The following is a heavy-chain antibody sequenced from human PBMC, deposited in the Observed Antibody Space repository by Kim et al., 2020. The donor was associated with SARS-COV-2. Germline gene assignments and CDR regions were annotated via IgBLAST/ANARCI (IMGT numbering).Heavy chain of an antibody. Sequence: SETLSLTCTVSGGSISSSSYYWGWIRQPPGKGLEWIGSIYYSGSTYYNPSLKSRVTISVDTSKNQFSLKLSSVTAADTAVYYCARISTYYYGSGIHNWFDPWGQGTLVTVSS. J-gene: IGHJ5*02. D-gene: IGHD3-10*01. V-gene: IGHV4-39*07. CDR2: IYYSGST. CDR3: ARISTYYYGSGIHNWFDP. CDR1: GGSISSSSYY.